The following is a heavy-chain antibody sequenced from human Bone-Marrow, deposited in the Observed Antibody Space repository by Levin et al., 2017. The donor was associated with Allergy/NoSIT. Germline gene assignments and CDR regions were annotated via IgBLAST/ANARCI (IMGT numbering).Heavy chain of an antibody. D-gene: IGHD6-19*01. J-gene: IGHJ4*02. CDR1: AGSITGYY. CDR2: IFNGGIT. V-gene: IGHV4-4*08. CDR3: ARSPHPAVAGTRVFDS. Sequence: SQTLSLTCIVSAGSITGYYWSWIRQPPGKGLEWIGYIFNGGITNYNPSLKSRVTISVDTSENQFSLKLSSVTAADTAVYYCARSPHPAVAGTRVFDSWGQGTLVTVSS.